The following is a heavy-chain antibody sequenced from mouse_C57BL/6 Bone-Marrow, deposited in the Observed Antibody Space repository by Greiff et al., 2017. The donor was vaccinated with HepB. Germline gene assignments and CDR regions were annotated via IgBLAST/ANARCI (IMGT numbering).Heavy chain of an antibody. CDR2: IWSDGST. CDR1: GFSFTSYG. Sequence: QVQLKESGPGLVAPSQSLSITCTVSGFSFTSYGVHWVRQPPGKGLEWLVVIWSDGSTTYNSALKSRLSISKDNSKSQVILKMNSLQTDDTAMYYCARDYGRGYYYAMDYWGQGTSVTVSS. J-gene: IGHJ4*01. CDR3: ARDYGRGYYYAMDY. D-gene: IGHD1-2*01. V-gene: IGHV2-6*03.